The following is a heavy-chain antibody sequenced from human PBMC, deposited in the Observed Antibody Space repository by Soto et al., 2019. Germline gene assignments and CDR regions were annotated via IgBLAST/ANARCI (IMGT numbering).Heavy chain of an antibody. CDR2: ITTATGDT. J-gene: IGHJ6*02. CDR1: GYTFTSYA. V-gene: IGHV1-3*04. D-gene: IGHD5-12*01. Sequence: QVLLVQSGTEVKKPGASVKLSCKASGYTFTSYAIHWVRQAPGQGLEWMGKITTATGDTRYSQNFEGRVTIASDTSATTAYMELSSLTSEDTAVFYCARDLRVDSGYNSDAGRVYYYHGMDVWGQGTTVTVSS. CDR3: ARDLRVDSGYNSDAGRVYYYHGMDV.